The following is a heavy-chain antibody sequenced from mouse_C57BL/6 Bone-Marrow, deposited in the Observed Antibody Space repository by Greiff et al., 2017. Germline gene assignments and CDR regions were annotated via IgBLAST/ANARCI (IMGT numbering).Heavy chain of an antibody. CDR1: GYTFTSYW. Sequence: VQLQQSGAELVKPGASVKMSCKASGYTFTSYWITWVKQRPGQGLEWIGDIYPGSGSTNYNEKFKSKATLTVDTSSSTAYMQLSSLTSEDSAVYYCARSSYYYGSSPAWFAYWGQGTLVTVAA. CDR2: IYPGSGST. CDR3: ARSSYYYGSSPAWFAY. V-gene: IGHV1-55*01. J-gene: IGHJ3*01. D-gene: IGHD1-1*01.